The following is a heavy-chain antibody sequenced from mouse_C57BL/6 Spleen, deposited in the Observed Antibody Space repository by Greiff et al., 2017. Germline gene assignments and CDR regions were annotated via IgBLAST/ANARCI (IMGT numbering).Heavy chain of an antibody. CDR2: INPSNGGT. CDR3: AREHLGWYFDY. V-gene: IGHV1-53*01. CDR1: GYTFTSYW. J-gene: IGHJ2*01. Sequence: QVQLQQPGTELVKPGASVKLSCKASGYTFTSYWMHWVKQRPGQGLEWIGNINPSNGGTNYNEKFKSKATLTVDKSSSTAYMQLSSLTSEDASVYYCAREHLGWYFDYWGKGTTLTVSS.